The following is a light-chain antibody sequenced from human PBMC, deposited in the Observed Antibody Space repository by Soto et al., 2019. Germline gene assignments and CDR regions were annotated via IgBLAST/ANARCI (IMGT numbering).Light chain of an antibody. CDR1: SSDVGGYNY. J-gene: IGLJ1*01. Sequence: SALTQPASGSGSPGQSITISCTGTSSDVGGYNYVSWCQQLPGKAPKLMTYDVSNRPSGASNRFSGSKSGNTASLTISGLQAEDEADYYCSSYTSSSTLFGTGTKVTV. CDR3: SSYTSSSTL. V-gene: IGLV2-14*01. CDR2: DVS.